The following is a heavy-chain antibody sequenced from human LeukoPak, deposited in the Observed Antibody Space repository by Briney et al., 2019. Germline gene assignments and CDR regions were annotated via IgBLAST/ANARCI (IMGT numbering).Heavy chain of an antibody. Sequence: QTGGSLRLSCAASGFTFSSYGMHWVRQAPGKGLEWVAFIRYDGSNKYYADSVKGRFTISRDNSKNTLYLQMNSLRAEDTAVYYSTIAARDYYYYMDVWGKGTTVTVSS. CDR2: IRYDGSNK. J-gene: IGHJ6*03. CDR1: GFTFSSYG. V-gene: IGHV3-30*02. CDR3: TIAARDYYYYMDV. D-gene: IGHD6-6*01.